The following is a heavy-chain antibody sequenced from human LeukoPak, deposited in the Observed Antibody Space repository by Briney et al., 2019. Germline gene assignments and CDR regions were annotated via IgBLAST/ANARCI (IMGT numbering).Heavy chain of an antibody. CDR3: AGACGGSCYYYYGMDV. CDR1: GFTFTSSA. V-gene: IGHV1-58*01. D-gene: IGHD2-15*01. CDR2: IVVGSGNT. J-gene: IGHJ6*02. Sequence: SVKVSCKASGFTFTSSAVQWVRQARGQRLEWIGWIVVGSGNTNYAQKFQERVTITRDMSTSTAYMELRSLRSDDTAVYYCAGACGGSCYYYYGMDVWGQGTTVTVSS.